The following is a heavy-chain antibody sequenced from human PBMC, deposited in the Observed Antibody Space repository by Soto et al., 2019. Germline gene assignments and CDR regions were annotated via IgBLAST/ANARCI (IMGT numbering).Heavy chain of an antibody. CDR1: GFTFSSYG. CDR2: ISYDGSNK. Sequence: QVQLVESGGGVVQPGRSLRLSCAASGFTFSSYGMHWVRQAPGKGLEWVAVISYDGSNKYYADSVKGRFTISRDNSKNTLYLQMNSLRAEDTAVYYCAKDFNNYDSSYVAFDIWGQGTMVTVSS. V-gene: IGHV3-30*18. D-gene: IGHD6-6*01. CDR3: AKDFNNYDSSYVAFDI. J-gene: IGHJ3*02.